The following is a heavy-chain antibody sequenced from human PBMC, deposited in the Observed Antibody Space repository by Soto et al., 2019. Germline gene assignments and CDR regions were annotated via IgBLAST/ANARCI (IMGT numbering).Heavy chain of an antibody. CDR2: ISSDGSK. J-gene: IGHJ4*02. D-gene: IGHD6-19*01. Sequence: EVQLVESGGGLVQPGGSLRLSCAASGFTVSSNYMSWVRQAPGKGPEWVSVISSDGSKYYADSVKVRFTISRDNSKNTLYLQMNSLSAEDTAVYFCARDVSSGWYYFDYWGQGTLVTVSS. CDR3: ARDVSSGWYYFDY. CDR1: GFTVSSNY. V-gene: IGHV3-66*01.